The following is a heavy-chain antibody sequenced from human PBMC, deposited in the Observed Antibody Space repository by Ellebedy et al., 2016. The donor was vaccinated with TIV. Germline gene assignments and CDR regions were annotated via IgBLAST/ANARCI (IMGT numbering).Heavy chain of an antibody. CDR2: IYYSGST. CDR3: ARANDSSGYYPY. V-gene: IGHV4-59*01. CDR1: GGSISSYY. Sequence: MPSETLSLTCTVSGGSISSYYWSWIRQPQGKGLEWIGYIYYSGSTNYNPSLKSRVTISVDTSKNQFSLKLSSVTAADPAVYYCARANDSSGYYPYWGQGTLVTVSS. J-gene: IGHJ4*02. D-gene: IGHD3-22*01.